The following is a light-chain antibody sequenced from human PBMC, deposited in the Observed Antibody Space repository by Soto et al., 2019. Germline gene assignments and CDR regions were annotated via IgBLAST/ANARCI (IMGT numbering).Light chain of an antibody. J-gene: IGLJ3*02. CDR2: RNN. CDR3: AAWDDSLRV. CDR1: SSNFGSNY. Sequence: QSVLTQPPSASGTHGQRVTISCSGSSSNFGSNYVYWYQQLPGTAPKLLIYRNNHRPSGVPDRFSVSKSGTSASLAISGLRSEDEADYYCAAWDDSLRVFGGGTKLTVL. V-gene: IGLV1-47*01.